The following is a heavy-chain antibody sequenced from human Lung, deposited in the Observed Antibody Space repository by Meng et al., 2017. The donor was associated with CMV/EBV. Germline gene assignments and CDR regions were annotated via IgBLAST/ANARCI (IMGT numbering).Heavy chain of an antibody. CDR1: GFTFSSYA. CDR3: ARQLGLFDY. CDR2: ISGSGGST. J-gene: IGHJ4*02. D-gene: IGHD6-6*01. V-gene: IGHV3-23*01. Sequence: GEXXKISCAASGFTFSSYAMSWVRQAPGKGLEWVSAISGSGGSTYYADSVKDRFTISRDNSKNTLYLQMNSLRAEDTAVYYCARQLGLFDYWGQGTLVTVSS.